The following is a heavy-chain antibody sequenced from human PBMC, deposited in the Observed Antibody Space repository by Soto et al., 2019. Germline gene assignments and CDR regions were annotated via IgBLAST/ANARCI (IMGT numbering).Heavy chain of an antibody. CDR3: AKWGVAVPTRYFDL. Sequence: EVQLLESGGGLVQPGGSLGLSCAASGFTFSNYAMSWVRQAPGKGLEWVSRISDSGDNTYYADSVKGRFTISRDNSKNTLYVQMKSLRAEDTAVYYCAKWGVAVPTRYFDLWGRGTLVTVSS. D-gene: IGHD5-12*01. CDR1: GFTFSNYA. J-gene: IGHJ2*01. V-gene: IGHV3-23*01. CDR2: ISDSGDNT.